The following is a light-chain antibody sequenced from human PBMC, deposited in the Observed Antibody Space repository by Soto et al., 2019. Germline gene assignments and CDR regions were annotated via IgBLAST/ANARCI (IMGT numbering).Light chain of an antibody. J-gene: IGKJ3*01. Sequence: DIQMTQSPSTLSASVGDRVTITCRASQNINDWLAWYQQKPGKAPRLLIYKASTLESGVPSRFSGSGFGTEFTLNISSMQLDDFSTYYCQQYNTYSFTFGPGAKVDIK. V-gene: IGKV1-5*03. CDR3: QQYNTYSFT. CDR2: KAS. CDR1: QNINDW.